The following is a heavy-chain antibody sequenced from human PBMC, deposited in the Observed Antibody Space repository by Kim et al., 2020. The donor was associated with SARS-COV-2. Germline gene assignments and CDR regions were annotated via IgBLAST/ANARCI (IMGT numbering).Heavy chain of an antibody. D-gene: IGHD3-16*02. J-gene: IGHJ4*02. CDR3: AKARGDYVWGSYRQQAFDY. Sequence: GGSLRLSCAASGFTFSSYAMSWVRQAPGKGLEWVSAISGSGDRTYYEDSVKGQFAISRDNSKNTLYVQMNSLRAEDTAVYYCAKARGDYVWGSYRQQAFDYWGQGTLVTVSS. CDR1: GFTFSSYA. CDR2: ISGSGDRT. V-gene: IGHV3-23*01.